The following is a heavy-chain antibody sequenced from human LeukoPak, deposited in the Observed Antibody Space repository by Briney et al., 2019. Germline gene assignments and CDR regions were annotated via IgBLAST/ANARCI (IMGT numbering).Heavy chain of an antibody. CDR3: ARVPSGGPFDY. D-gene: IGHD2-15*01. V-gene: IGHV1-18*01. CDR1: GYSFTSYG. J-gene: IGHJ4*02. CDR2: ISAYNGNT. Sequence: ASVKVSCKASGYSFTSYGISWVRQAPGQGLEWMGWISAYNGNTNYAQRLQGRVTMTTDTSTSTAYMEVRSLTSDDTAVYYCARVPSGGPFDYWGQGTLVTISS.